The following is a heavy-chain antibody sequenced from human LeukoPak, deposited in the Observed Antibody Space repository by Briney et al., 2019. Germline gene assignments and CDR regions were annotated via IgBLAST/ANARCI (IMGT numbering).Heavy chain of an antibody. CDR3: AKESSLLRGPTVIYYFDF. CDR2: ISGGGGST. V-gene: IGHV3-23*01. J-gene: IGHJ4*02. CDR1: GFTFSSYW. Sequence: PGGSLRLSCAGSGFTFSSYWMHWVRQAPGKGLEWVSSISGGGGSTYYADSVKGRFTISRDNSKSTLYLQMNSLRAEDTAIYYCAKESSLLRGPTVIYYFDFWGQGTLVTVSS. D-gene: IGHD3-10*01.